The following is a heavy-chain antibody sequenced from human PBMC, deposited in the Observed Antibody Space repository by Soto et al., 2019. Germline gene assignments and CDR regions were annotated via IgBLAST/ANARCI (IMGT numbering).Heavy chain of an antibody. D-gene: IGHD3-16*01. CDR3: ADDLGEEWFGP. V-gene: IGHV2-5*02. CDR2: IYWDDDK. CDR1: GFSLTTSGVG. J-gene: IGHJ5*02. Sequence: QITLKESGPPLVKSTQTLTLTCTFSGFSLTTSGVGVGWIRQPPGKALEWLALIYWDDDKRYNPSLKSRLTIDKDISKAEVVPIMTRVDAVDTAVFNCADDLGEEWFGPGGGGT.